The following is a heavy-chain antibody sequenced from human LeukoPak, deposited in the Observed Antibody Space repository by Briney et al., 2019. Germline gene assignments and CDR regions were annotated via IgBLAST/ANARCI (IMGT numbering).Heavy chain of an antibody. V-gene: IGHV1-46*01. D-gene: IGHD2-21*01. CDR3: ARVSQFQFEDY. J-gene: IGHJ4*02. CDR1: GYTFTGYY. CDR2: INPSGGST. Sequence: GASVKVSCKASGYTFTGYYMHWVRQAPGQGLEWMGIINPSGGSTSYAQKFQGRVTMTRDTSTSTVYMELSSLRSEDTAVYYCARVSQFQFEDYWGQGTLVTVSS.